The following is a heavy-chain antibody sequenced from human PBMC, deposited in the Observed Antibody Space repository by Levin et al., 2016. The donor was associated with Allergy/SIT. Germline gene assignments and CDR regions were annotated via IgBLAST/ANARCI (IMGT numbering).Heavy chain of an antibody. J-gene: IGHJ6*02. Sequence: WIRQPPGKGLEWVAAIKQDGSVMYYVDSVKGRFTISRDNAKNTLYLQMNSLGAEDTAVYHCARVEWWPGGMDVWGQGTTVTVSS. V-gene: IGHV3-7*01. CDR2: IKQDGSVM. D-gene: IGHD2-15*01. CDR3: ARVEWWPGGMDV.